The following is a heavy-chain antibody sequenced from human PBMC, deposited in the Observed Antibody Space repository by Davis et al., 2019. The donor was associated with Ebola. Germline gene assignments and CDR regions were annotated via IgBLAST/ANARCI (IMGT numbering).Heavy chain of an antibody. V-gene: IGHV4-30-2*01. J-gene: IGHJ5*02. CDR2: IYHSGST. Sequence: MPSETLSLTCAVSGGSISSGGYSWSWIRQPPGKGLEWIGYIYHSGSTYYNPSLKSRVTISVDTSKNQFSLKLSSVTAADTAVYYCARSGPNWSGYPNWFDPWGQGTLVTASS. D-gene: IGHD3-3*01. CDR3: ARSGPNWSGYPNWFDP. CDR1: GGSISSGGYS.